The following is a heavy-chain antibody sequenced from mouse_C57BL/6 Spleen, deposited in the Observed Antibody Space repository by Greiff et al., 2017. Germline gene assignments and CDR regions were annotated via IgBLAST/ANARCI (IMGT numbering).Heavy chain of an antibody. Sequence: VQLQQSGAELVRPGTSVKLSCKASGYTFTNYWIGWAKQRPGHGLEWIGDIYPGGSYTTYNQKFKGKATLTAAKSSRTADIQFSSLTSEDSAIYDCARKGNAMDYWGQGTSVTVSS. CDR1: GYTFTNYW. J-gene: IGHJ4*01. CDR3: ARKGNAMDY. CDR2: IYPGGSYT. V-gene: IGHV1-63*01.